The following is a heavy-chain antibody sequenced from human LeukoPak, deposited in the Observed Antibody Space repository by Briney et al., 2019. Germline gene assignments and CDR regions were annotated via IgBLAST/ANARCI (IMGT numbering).Heavy chain of an antibody. V-gene: IGHV4-34*01. Sequence: SETLSLTCAVSGVSFDDYYWAWVRQTPGKGLERIGEINHSGYTNDSPSLKSRVTLSIDTSRKQFSLNLRSVTVADAGIYYCTRMTTGHDYWGQGTLVTVSS. J-gene: IGHJ4*02. CDR2: INHSGYT. D-gene: IGHD4-17*01. CDR3: TRMTTGHDY. CDR1: GVSFDDYY.